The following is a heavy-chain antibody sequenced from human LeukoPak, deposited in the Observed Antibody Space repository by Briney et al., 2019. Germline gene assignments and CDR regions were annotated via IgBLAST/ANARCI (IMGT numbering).Heavy chain of an antibody. D-gene: IGHD2-2*01. J-gene: IGHJ6*03. V-gene: IGHV4-59*01. CDR3: ARRSSTSGLHYYYYYYMDV. CDR2: IYYSGST. CDR1: GGSISSYY. Sequence: SETLSLTCTVSGGSISSYYWSWIRQPPGKGLEWIGYIYYSGSTNYNPSLKSRVTISVDTSKNQFSLKLSSVTAADTAVYYCARRSSTSGLHYYYYYYMDVWGKGTTVTVSS.